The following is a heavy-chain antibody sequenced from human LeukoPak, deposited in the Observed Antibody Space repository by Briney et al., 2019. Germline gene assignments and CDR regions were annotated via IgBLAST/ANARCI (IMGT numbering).Heavy chain of an antibody. D-gene: IGHD3-10*01. V-gene: IGHV1-24*01. CDR3: ATYGSGSYYASLDYYYGMDV. CDR1: GYTLTELS. Sequence: ASVKVSCKVSGYTLTELSMHWVRQAPRKGLEWMGGFDPEDGETIYAQKFQGRVTMTEDTSTDTAYMELSSLRSEDTAVYYCATYGSGSYYASLDYYYGMDVWGQGTTVTVSS. J-gene: IGHJ6*02. CDR2: FDPEDGET.